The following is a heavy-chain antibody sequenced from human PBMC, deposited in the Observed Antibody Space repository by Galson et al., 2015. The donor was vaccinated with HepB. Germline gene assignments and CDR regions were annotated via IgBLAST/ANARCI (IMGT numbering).Heavy chain of an antibody. CDR3: ARVGGEGIQPFYGMDV. CDR1: GGSISSYY. V-gene: IGHV4-59*01. J-gene: IGHJ6*02. D-gene: IGHD5-18*01. CDR2: IYYGGST. Sequence: ETLSLTCAVSGGSISSYYWTWIRQPPGKGLEWIGYIYYGGSTNYNPSLKSRVTISVDTSKNQFSLKLSSVTAAGTAVYYCARVGGEGIQPFYGMDVWGQGTTVTVSS.